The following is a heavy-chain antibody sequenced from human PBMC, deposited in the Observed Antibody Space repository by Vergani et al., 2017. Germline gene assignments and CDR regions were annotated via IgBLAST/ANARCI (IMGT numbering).Heavy chain of an antibody. CDR1: GGTFSSYA. CDR3: ARVSCSGGSCSPEYYYYYYGMDV. Sequence: QVQLVQSGAEVKKPGSSVKVSCKASGGTFSSYAISWVRQAPGQGLEWMGGIIPIFGTANYAQKFQGRVTITADKSTSTAYMGLSSLRSEDTAVYYCARVSCSGGSCSPEYYYYYYGMDVWGQGTTVTVSS. CDR2: IIPIFGTA. D-gene: IGHD2-15*01. V-gene: IGHV1-69*06. J-gene: IGHJ6*02.